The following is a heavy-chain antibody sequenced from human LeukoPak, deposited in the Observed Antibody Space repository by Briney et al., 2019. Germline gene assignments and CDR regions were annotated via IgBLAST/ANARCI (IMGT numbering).Heavy chain of an antibody. CDR2: IKQDGSEK. Sequence: GGSLRLSCAASGFTFSSYWMSWVRQAPGKGLEWVANIKQDGSEKYYVDSVKGRFTISRDNAKNSLYLQMNSLRAEDTAVYYCAREELLGAYYYYGMDVWGQGTAVTVSS. V-gene: IGHV3-7*01. D-gene: IGHD1-26*01. CDR3: AREELLGAYYYYGMDV. CDR1: GFTFSSYW. J-gene: IGHJ6*02.